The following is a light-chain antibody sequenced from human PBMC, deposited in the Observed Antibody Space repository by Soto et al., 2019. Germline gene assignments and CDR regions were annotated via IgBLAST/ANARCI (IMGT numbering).Light chain of an antibody. Sequence: QSVLTQSPSASGTPGQRVSISCSGSTSNIGTNTVSWYQHVPGTAPKLLIYSNDQRPSAVPGRFSGSKSGTSASLAISGLLSEDEADYYCTSYTLSSSLYVFGPGTKVTVL. CDR1: TSNIGTNT. J-gene: IGLJ1*01. CDR2: SND. CDR3: TSYTLSSSLYV. V-gene: IGLV1-44*01.